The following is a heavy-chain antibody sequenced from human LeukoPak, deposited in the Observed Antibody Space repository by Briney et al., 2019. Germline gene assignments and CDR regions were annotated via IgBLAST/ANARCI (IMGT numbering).Heavy chain of an antibody. Sequence: SETLSLTCTVSGGSISSGDYYWSWIRQPPGKGLEWIGYIYYSGSTYYNPSLKSRVTISVDTSKNQFSLKLSSVTAADTAVYYCARAGTEDSTLYYFDYWGQGTLVTVSS. CDR3: ARAGTEDSTLYYFDY. CDR2: IYYSGST. CDR1: GGSISSGDYY. J-gene: IGHJ4*02. V-gene: IGHV4-30-4*08. D-gene: IGHD2/OR15-2a*01.